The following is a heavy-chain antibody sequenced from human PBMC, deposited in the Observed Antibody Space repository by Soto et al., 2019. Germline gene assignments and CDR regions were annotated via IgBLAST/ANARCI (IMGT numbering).Heavy chain of an antibody. CDR1: GYTFTIYY. V-gene: IGHV1-46*03. CDR2: VNPSGGST. CDR3: ASASAGGSRGFDP. D-gene: IGHD6-13*01. Sequence: ASVKVSCKASGYTFTIYYMHWVRQAPGQGLEWMGIVNPSGGSTSYPQKFQGRVTMTRDTSTSTVYMELSSLRSEDTAVYYCASASAGGSRGFDPWGQGTLVTVSS. J-gene: IGHJ5*02.